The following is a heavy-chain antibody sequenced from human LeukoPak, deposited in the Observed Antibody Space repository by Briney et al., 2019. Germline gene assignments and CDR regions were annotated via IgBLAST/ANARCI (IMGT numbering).Heavy chain of an antibody. CDR3: AKGGGQWLVPVDY. J-gene: IGHJ4*02. CDR2: IRWYSGSI. CDR1: GFTFDDYA. D-gene: IGHD6-19*01. Sequence: PGGSLRLSWAASGFTFDDYAMHWVRQAPGKVLEWVSGIRWYSGSIGYADSGKGRFIISRDNAKNSLYLQMTSLRAEDMALYYCAKGGGQWLVPVDYWGQGTLVTVSS. V-gene: IGHV3-9*03.